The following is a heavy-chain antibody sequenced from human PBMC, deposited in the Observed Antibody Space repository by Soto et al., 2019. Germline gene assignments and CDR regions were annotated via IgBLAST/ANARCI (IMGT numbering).Heavy chain of an antibody. D-gene: IGHD5-18*01. CDR3: GRGQTAIDV. CDR2: IYYSGST. J-gene: IGHJ6*02. CDR1: GGSISSGYYY. V-gene: IGHV4-30-4*01. Sequence: SETLSLTCSVSGGSISSGYYYWSWIRQPPGKGLEWLGYIYYSGSTYYNPSLKGRVMMTIDTSKHQFSLNLSSVTAADTAVFYCGRGQTAIDVWGQGTTVTVSS.